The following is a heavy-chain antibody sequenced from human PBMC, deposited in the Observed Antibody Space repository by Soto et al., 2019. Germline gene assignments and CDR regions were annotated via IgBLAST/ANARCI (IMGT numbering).Heavy chain of an antibody. CDR2: INPNSGGT. J-gene: IGHJ6*02. CDR1: GYTFTGYY. CDR3: ARDGRLQIVVVVAATNYYGMDV. V-gene: IGHV1-2*02. Sequence: QVQLVQSGAEVKKPGASVKVSCKASGYTFTGYYMHWVRQAPGQGLEWMGWINPNSGGTNYAQKFQGRVTMTRDTSISTAYMELSRLRSDDTAVYYCARDGRLQIVVVVAATNYYGMDVWGQGTTVTVSS. D-gene: IGHD2-15*01.